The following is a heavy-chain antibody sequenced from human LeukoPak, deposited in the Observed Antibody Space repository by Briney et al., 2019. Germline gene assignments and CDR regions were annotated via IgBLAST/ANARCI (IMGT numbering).Heavy chain of an antibody. CDR1: GFTFSRYW. V-gene: IGHV3-74*01. CDR2: ISSDGSST. CDR3: TSNTVETALGIDY. D-gene: IGHD5-18*01. J-gene: IGHJ4*02. Sequence: GRSLRHSCAASGFTFSRYWMHWVRQAPGKGLVWVSRISSDGSSTSYADSVKGRFTISRDNAKNTLFLQMNRLRGEDTAVYYCTSNTVETALGIDYWGQGTLVTVSS.